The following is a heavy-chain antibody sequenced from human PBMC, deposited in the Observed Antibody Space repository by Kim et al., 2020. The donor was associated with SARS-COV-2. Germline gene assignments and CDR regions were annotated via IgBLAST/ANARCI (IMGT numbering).Heavy chain of an antibody. CDR1: GYTFTSYG. V-gene: IGHV1-18*04. CDR2: ISAYNGNT. CDR3: ARVGDPFGEYRGDFDY. D-gene: IGHD3-10*01. Sequence: ASVKVSCKASGYTFTSYGISWVRQAPGQGLEWMGWISAYNGNTNYAQKLQGRVTMTTDTSTSTAYMELRSLRSDDTAVYYCARVGDPFGEYRGDFDYWGQGTLVTVSS. J-gene: IGHJ4*02.